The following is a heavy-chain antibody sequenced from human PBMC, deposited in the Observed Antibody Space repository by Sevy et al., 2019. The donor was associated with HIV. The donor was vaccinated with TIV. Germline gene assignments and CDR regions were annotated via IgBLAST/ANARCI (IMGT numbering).Heavy chain of an antibody. CDR3: ARVWDYVWGSYRYTSPDTFDY. V-gene: IGHV3-74*01. CDR2: INSDGSST. CDR1: GFTFSSYW. D-gene: IGHD3-16*02. Sequence: GGSLRLSCAASGFTFSSYWMHWVRQAPGKGLVWVSRINSDGSSTSYADSVKGRFTISRDNAKNTLYLQMNSLRAEETAVYYCARVWDYVWGSYRYTSPDTFDYWGQGTLVTVSS. J-gene: IGHJ4*02.